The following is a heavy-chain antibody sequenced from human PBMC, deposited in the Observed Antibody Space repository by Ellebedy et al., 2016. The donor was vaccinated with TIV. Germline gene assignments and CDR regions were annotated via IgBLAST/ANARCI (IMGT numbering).Heavy chain of an antibody. CDR2: ISSSGSTI. CDR1: GFTFSDYY. D-gene: IGHD1-26*01. CDR3: AKDMVFGNGKWEIDV. J-gene: IGHJ6*02. V-gene: IGHV3-11*01. Sequence: GESLKIPCAASGFTFSDYYMSWIRQAPGKGLEWVSYISSSGSTIYYADSVKGRFTISRDNAKNSLYMQMNSLRAEDSAVYYCAKDMVFGNGKWEIDVWGQGTTVTVSS.